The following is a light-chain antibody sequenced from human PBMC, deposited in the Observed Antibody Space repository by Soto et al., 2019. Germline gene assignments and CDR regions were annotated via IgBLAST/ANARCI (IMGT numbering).Light chain of an antibody. CDR1: QYINSN. CDR2: IAS. Sequence: EVMMTQSPATLSVSPGERATLFCRASQYINSNLAWYQQKPGQAPRLLMYIASTRASGTPARFSGGGSGTEFTLTISSLQSEDFAVYYCQQYNSWPRTFGQGTKVDIK. J-gene: IGKJ1*01. CDR3: QQYNSWPRT. V-gene: IGKV3-15*01.